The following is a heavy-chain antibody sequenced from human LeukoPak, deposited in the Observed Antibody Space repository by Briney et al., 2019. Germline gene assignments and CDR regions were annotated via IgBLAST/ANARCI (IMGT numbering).Heavy chain of an antibody. D-gene: IGHD5-12*01. V-gene: IGHV4-59*05. Sequence: GSLRLSCAASGFTVSSNYMSWVRQAPGKGLEWIGSIYYSGSTYYNPSLKSRVTISVDTSKNQFSLKLSSVTAADTAVYYCARYSRGVATTLNYFDYWGQGTLVTVSS. CDR3: ARYSRGVATTLNYFDY. J-gene: IGHJ4*02. CDR1: GFTVSSNY. CDR2: IYYSGST.